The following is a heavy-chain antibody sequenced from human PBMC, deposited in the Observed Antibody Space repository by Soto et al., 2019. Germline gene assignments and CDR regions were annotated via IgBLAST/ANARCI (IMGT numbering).Heavy chain of an antibody. Sequence: HPGGSLRLSCAASGFTFSSYAMSWVRQAPGKGLEWVSDISGSGGSTYYADSVKGRFTISRDNAKNSLYLQMNSLRAEDTAVYYCARDYGVVVVAAKAFDIWGQGTMVTVSS. CDR1: GFTFSSYA. V-gene: IGHV3-23*01. CDR3: ARDYGVVVVAAKAFDI. D-gene: IGHD2-15*01. CDR2: ISGSGGST. J-gene: IGHJ3*02.